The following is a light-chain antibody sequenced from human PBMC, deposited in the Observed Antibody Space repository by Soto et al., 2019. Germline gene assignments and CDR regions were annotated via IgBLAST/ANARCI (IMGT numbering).Light chain of an antibody. CDR2: KAS. V-gene: IGKV1-5*03. Sequence: IQMTQSPSTLSSSFGDRVTITCRASQTISSWLAWYQQKPGKAPKLLIYKASTLESGVPSNFSGSGSGTEGTLTISSLKNEDGATYYCQQYNSYTWTFGQGTKVDIK. J-gene: IGKJ1*01. CDR1: QTISSW. CDR3: QQYNSYTWT.